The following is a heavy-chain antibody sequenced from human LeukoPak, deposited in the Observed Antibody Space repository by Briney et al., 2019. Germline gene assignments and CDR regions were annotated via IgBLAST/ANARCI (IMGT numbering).Heavy chain of an antibody. CDR2: IYHSGTT. V-gene: IGHV4-38-2*02. J-gene: IGHJ4*02. CDR3: ARWGSIAVARFDY. Sequence: SETLSLTCTVSGYSISSGYYWGWIRQPPGKGLEWIGSIYHSGTTYYNPSLKSRVKLSVDTSKNQFSLKLSSVTAADTAVYYCARWGSIAVARFDYWGQGTLVTVSS. CDR1: GYSISSGYY. D-gene: IGHD6-6*01.